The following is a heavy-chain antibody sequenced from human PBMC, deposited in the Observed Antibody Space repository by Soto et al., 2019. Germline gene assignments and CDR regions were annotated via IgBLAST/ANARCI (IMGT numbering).Heavy chain of an antibody. CDR3: AHRRTGTGSGVNYYYGMDV. J-gene: IGHJ6*02. Sequence: GGSLRLSCAASGFTFSSYAMSWVRQAPGKGLDWVSAISGSGGSTYYADSVKGRFTISRDNSKNTLYLQMNSLRAEDTAVYYCAHRRTGTGSGVNYYYGMDVWGQGTTVTVSS. CDR1: GFTFSSYA. V-gene: IGHV3-23*01. D-gene: IGHD3-10*01. CDR2: ISGSGGST.